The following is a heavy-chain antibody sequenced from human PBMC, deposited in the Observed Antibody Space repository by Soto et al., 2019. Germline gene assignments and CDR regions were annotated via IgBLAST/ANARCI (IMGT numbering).Heavy chain of an antibody. J-gene: IGHJ4*02. CDR2: IYYSGST. D-gene: IGHD3-10*01. V-gene: IGHV4-39*01. CDR3: ARLVVRGPYFDY. CDR1: GGSISSSSYY. Sequence: QLQLQESGPGLVKPSETLSLTCTVSGGSISSSSYYWGWIRQPPGKGLEWFGSIYYSGSTYYNPSLKSRVTISVDTSKNQFSLKLSSVTAADTAVYYCARLVVRGPYFDYWGQGTLVTVSS.